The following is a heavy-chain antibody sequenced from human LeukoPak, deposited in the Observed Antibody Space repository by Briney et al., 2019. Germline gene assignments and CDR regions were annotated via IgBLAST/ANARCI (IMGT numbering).Heavy chain of an antibody. CDR2: INPSGGST. V-gene: IGHV1-46*01. J-gene: IGHJ4*02. D-gene: IGHD6-13*01. CDR3: ARTYSSSGEFDY. CDR1: GYTFTSYY. Sequence: ASVKVSCKASGYTFTSYYIHWVRQVPGQGLEWMGIINPSGGSTTYAQKFQGRVAMTRDTSTSRVYMEVSSLRSEDTAVYYCARTYSSSGEFDYWGQGTLVTVSS.